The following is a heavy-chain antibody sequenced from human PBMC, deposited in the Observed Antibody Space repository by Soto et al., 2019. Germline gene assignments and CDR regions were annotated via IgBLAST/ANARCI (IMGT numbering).Heavy chain of an antibody. CDR1: GGTLSDHG. Sequence: QVQLEQSGAEVKKPGSSVKVSCKASGGTLSDHGVAWLRQAPGQGLEWMGGTIPVFNTAKYAQKFQGRVTVTSDKFTNIADMELSSMRSDDTTFYFCERGVYGSGNYYTGLSAFDIWGEGTVVIVS. J-gene: IGHJ3*02. CDR3: ERGVYGSGNYYTGLSAFDI. D-gene: IGHD3-10*01. V-gene: IGHV1-69*06. CDR2: TIPVFNTA.